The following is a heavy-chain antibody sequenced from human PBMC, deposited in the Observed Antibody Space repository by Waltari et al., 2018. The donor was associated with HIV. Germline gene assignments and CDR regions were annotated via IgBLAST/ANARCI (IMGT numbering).Heavy chain of an antibody. J-gene: IGHJ4*02. CDR2: IWKDGSNK. CDR3: ARARGYCNSGSCYGDS. Sequence: QVQLVESGGGVVQPGRSLRLSCAASGFTFSSYGMHWVRPAPGKGPEWVALIWKDGSNKYYADSVMGRFNISRDNSKKTLYLQMNSLRAEDTAVYYCARARGYCNSGSCYGDSWGQGTLVTVSS. CDR1: GFTFSSYG. D-gene: IGHD2-15*01. V-gene: IGHV3-33*01.